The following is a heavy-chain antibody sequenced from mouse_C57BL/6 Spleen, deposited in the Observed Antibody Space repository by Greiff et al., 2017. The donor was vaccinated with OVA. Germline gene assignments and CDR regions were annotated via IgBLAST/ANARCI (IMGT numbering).Heavy chain of an antibody. CDR3: ARGGDYDPFDY. J-gene: IGHJ2*01. V-gene: IGHV3-6*01. CDR2: ISYDGSN. CDR1: GYSITSGYY. Sequence: EVQLQQSGPGLVKPSQSLSLTCSVTGYSITSGYYWNWIRQFPGNKLEWMGYISYDGSNNYNPSLKNRISITRDTSKNQIFLKLNSVTTEDTATYYCARGGDYDPFDYWGQGTTLTVSS. D-gene: IGHD2-4*01.